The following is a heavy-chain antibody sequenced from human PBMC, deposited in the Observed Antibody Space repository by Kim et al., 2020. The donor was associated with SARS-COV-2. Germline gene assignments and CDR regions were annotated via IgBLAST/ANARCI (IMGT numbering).Heavy chain of an antibody. V-gene: IGHV4-4*07. CDR2: T. Sequence: TNNTPSLKSRVTMSLDTSKKQFSLKLSSVTAADTAVYYCARDGSNWPFDYWGQGTLVTVSS. J-gene: IGHJ4*02. D-gene: IGHD2-8*01. CDR3: ARDGSNWPFDY.